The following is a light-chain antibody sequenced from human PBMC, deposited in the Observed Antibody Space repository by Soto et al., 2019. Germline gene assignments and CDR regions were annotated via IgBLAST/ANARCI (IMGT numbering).Light chain of an antibody. J-gene: IGLJ1*01. CDR3: KSYAGSNTYV. CDR1: KNDIGVYDF. V-gene: IGLV2-8*01. Sequence: QSALTQPPSASGSPGQSVTISCTGTKNDIGVYDFVSWYQHHPGKAPRLIIYEVVQRPSGVPDRFSSSKSGNTASLTVSGLQAEDEADYFCKSYAGSNTYVFGSGTKVTVL. CDR2: EVV.